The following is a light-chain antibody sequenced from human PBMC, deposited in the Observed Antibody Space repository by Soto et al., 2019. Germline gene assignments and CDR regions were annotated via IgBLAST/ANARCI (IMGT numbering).Light chain of an antibody. CDR2: DAF. V-gene: IGKV3-11*01. Sequence: EIVLTESPGTLSFSPWERATLSCKASQSVSRYLSWYQQKHDQAPRLLIYDAFNRATGIPARLSGSGYGTDLTITISSIEHEDFVVYYCQQRSNWMITFGHGTRLEI. J-gene: IGKJ5*01. CDR3: QQRSNWMIT. CDR1: QSVSRY.